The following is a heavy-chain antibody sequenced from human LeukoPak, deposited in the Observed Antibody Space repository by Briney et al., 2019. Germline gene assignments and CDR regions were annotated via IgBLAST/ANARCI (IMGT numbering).Heavy chain of an antibody. CDR2: IYNNGRT. CDR1: AGSISSHY. J-gene: IGHJ4*02. V-gene: IGHV4-59*11. CDR3: ARAPEQWLIPPFFDY. Sequence: SETLSLTCTVSAGSISSHYWSWLRQPPGKGLEWIGRIYNNGRTNYNPSLTSRITISVVTSKNQFSLKLTSLTAADTAVYYCARAPEQWLIPPFFDYWGQGTLVPVS. D-gene: IGHD6-19*01.